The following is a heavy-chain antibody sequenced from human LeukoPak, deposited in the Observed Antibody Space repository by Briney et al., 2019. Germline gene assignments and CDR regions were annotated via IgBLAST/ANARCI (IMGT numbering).Heavy chain of an antibody. CDR2: ISSSSSYI. Sequence: GGSLRLSCAASGFTFSSYSMNRVRQAPGKGLEWVSSISSSSSYIYYADSVKGRFTISRDNAKNSLYLQMNSLRAEDTAVYYCASFAAAYYFDYWGQGTPVTVSS. CDR3: ASFAAAYYFDY. CDR1: GFTFSSYS. D-gene: IGHD6-13*01. J-gene: IGHJ4*02. V-gene: IGHV3-21*01.